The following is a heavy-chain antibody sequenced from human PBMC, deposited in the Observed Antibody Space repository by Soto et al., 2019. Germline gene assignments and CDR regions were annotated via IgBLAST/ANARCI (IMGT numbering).Heavy chain of an antibody. CDR1: GGSISSYC. Sequence: SETLSLTCTVSGGSISSYCWSWIRQPPGKGMEWIGYIYYNGSTNYNPSLKSRVTISVDTSKNQFSLKLSSVTAADTAVYYCARDRPARASGYPLSPPYYYYVMDVWGQGTTGTVSS. V-gene: IGHV4-59*01. D-gene: IGHD5-12*01. CDR2: IYYNGST. J-gene: IGHJ6*02. CDR3: ARDRPARASGYPLSPPYYYYVMDV.